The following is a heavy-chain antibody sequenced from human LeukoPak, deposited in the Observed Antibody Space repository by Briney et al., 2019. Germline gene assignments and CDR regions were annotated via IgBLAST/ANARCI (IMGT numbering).Heavy chain of an antibody. D-gene: IGHD1-26*01. V-gene: IGHV1-2*02. Sequence: ASVKVSCKASGCTFTGYYMHWVRQAPGQGLEWMGWINPNSGGTNYAQKLQGGVTMTRDTSISTAYMELSRLRSDDTAVYYCASNIVGANNWFDPWGQGTLVTVSS. J-gene: IGHJ5*02. CDR2: INPNSGGT. CDR1: GCTFTGYY. CDR3: ASNIVGANNWFDP.